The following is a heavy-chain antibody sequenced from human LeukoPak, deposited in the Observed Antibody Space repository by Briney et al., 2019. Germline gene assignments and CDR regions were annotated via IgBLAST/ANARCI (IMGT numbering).Heavy chain of an antibody. V-gene: IGHV1-18*01. J-gene: IGHJ1*01. CDR2: ISAYNGNT. D-gene: IGHD3-22*01. CDR3: ARSLQYYDSSGLFIRY. Sequence: GASVKVSCKASGYTFTSYGISWVRQAPGQGLEWMGWISAYNGNTNYAQKLQGRVTMTTDTSTSTAYMELRSLRSDDTAVYYCARSLQYYDSSGLFIRYWGQGTLVTVSS. CDR1: GYTFTSYG.